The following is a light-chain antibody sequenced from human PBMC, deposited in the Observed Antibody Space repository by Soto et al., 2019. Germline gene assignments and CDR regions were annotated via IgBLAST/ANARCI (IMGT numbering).Light chain of an antibody. CDR2: EVS. Sequence: QSVLTQSPSASXXPGKSVTISCTGTSSDVGGHNYVSWYQHHPGKAPKLIIYEVSKRPSGVPDRFSGSKSANTASLTVSGLQAEDEAFYYCSSTAGNNNLVFGGGTQLTVL. CDR1: SSDVGGHNY. J-gene: IGLJ3*02. CDR3: SSTAGNNNLV. V-gene: IGLV2-8*01.